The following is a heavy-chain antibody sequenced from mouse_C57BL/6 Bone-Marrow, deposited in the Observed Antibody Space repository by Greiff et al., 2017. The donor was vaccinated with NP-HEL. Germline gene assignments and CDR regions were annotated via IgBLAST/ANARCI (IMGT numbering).Heavy chain of an antibody. D-gene: IGHD1-1*01. V-gene: IGHV5-6*01. CDR2: ISSGGSYP. CDR3: ARHDYYGSSYDAMDY. Sequence: EVKVVESGGDLVKPGGSLKLSCAASGFTFSSYGMSWVRQTPDKRLEWVATISSGGSYPYYPDSVKGRFTISRDNAKNTLYLQMSSLKSEDTAMYYCARHDYYGSSYDAMDYWGQGTSVTVSS. J-gene: IGHJ4*01. CDR1: GFTFSSYG.